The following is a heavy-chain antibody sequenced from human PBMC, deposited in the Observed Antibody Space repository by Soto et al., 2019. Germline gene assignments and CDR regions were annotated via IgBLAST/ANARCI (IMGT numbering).Heavy chain of an antibody. CDR2: IYYSGST. Sequence: SETLSRTCTVSGGSISSYYWSWIRQPPGKGLEWIGYIYYSGSTNYNPSLKSRVTISVDTSKNQFSLKLSSVSAADTAVYYCARDFTDSSGPTLGMGVWGQGTTVTVS. CDR1: GGSISSYY. V-gene: IGHV4-59*01. D-gene: IGHD6-19*01. CDR3: ARDFTDSSGPTLGMGV. J-gene: IGHJ6*02.